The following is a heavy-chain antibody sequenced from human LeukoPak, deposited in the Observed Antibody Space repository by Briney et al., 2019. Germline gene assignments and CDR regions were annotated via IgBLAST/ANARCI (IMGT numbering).Heavy chain of an antibody. J-gene: IGHJ4*02. CDR1: GYTFTSYA. V-gene: IGHV7-4-1*02. Sequence: GASVKVSCKASGYTFTSYAMNWVRQAPGQGLEWVGWINTNTGNPTYAQPFTGRFAFSLDTSVSTAYLQISSLKAEDTAVYYCATNRYYYDSGGYYDTPYWGEGTLV. CDR2: INTNTGNP. D-gene: IGHD3-22*01. CDR3: ATNRYYYDSGGYYDTPY.